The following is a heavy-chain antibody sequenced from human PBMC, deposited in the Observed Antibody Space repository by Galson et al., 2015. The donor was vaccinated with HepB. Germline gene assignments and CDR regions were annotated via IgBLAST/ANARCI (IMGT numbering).Heavy chain of an antibody. CDR2: IIPIFGTA. J-gene: IGHJ6*02. Sequence: SVKVSCKASGGTFSSYAISWVRQAPGQGLEWMGGIIPIFGTANYAQKFQGRVTITADKSTSTAYMELSSLRSEDTAVYYCARDGEAAAGSNYYYGMDVWGQGTTVTVSS. D-gene: IGHD6-13*01. CDR1: GGTFSSYA. CDR3: ARDGEAAAGSNYYYGMDV. V-gene: IGHV1-69*06.